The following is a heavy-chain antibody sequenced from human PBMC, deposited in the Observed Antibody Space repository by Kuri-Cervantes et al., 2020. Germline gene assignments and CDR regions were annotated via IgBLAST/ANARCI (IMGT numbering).Heavy chain of an antibody. CDR1: GYTFTSYG. CDR3: ARSGDIVVVPAADYYYYYMDV. V-gene: IGHV1-18*01. Sequence: ASVKVSCKASGYTFTSYGISWVRQAPGQGLEWMGWISAYNGNTNYAQKLQGRVTMTTDTSTSTAYMELRSLRSDDTAVYYCARSGDIVVVPAADYYYYYMDVWGKGTTVTVSS. D-gene: IGHD2-2*01. J-gene: IGHJ6*03. CDR2: ISAYNGNT.